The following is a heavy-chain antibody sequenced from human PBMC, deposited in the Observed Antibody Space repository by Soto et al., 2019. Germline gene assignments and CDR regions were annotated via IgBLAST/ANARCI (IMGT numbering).Heavy chain of an antibody. CDR3: ARDPCSGGRCYFAFDY. CDR1: GFTFSSYG. D-gene: IGHD2-15*01. J-gene: IGHJ4*02. CDR2: IWYDGSNK. V-gene: IGHV3-33*01. Sequence: QVQLVESGGGVVQPGRSLRLSCAASGFTFSSYGMHWVRQAPGKGLEWVAVIWYDGSNKYYGDSVKGRFTISRDNSKNTLYLQMNSLRAEDTAVYYCARDPCSGGRCYFAFDYWGQGTLVTVSS.